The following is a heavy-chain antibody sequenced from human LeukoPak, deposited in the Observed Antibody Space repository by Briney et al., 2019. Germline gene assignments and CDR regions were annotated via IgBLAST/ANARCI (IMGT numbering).Heavy chain of an antibody. J-gene: IGHJ5*02. CDR1: GGTFSGHA. CDR3: ASGIHCSSTSCYQNWFDP. CDR2: IIPILGIA. V-gene: IGHV1-69*04. D-gene: IGHD2-2*01. Sequence: ASVKVSCKASGGTFSGHAISWVRQAPGQGLEWMGRIIPILGIANYAQKFQGRVTITADKSTSTAYMELSSLRSEDTAVYYCASGIHCSSTSCYQNWFDPWGQGTLVTVSS.